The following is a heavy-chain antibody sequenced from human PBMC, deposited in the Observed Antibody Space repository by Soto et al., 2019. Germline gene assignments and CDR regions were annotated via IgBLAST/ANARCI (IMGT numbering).Heavy chain of an antibody. Sequence: QLKLLESGSGVVKPSQTLSLTCDVSGGSVSSGVFSWNWIRQPPGQGLEWIGHISHGGSPHYTPSLRGRVSISVDRSTNVISLNLTSMTPADTAVYFCARGPYYYAMDVWGQGTTVTVSS. CDR1: GGSVSSGVFS. V-gene: IGHV4-30-2*01. CDR3: ARGPYYYAMDV. CDR2: ISHGGSP. J-gene: IGHJ6*02.